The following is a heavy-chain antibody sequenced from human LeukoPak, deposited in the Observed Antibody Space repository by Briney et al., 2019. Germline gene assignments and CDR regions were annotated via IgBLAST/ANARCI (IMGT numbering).Heavy chain of an antibody. CDR2: ISSSSSTI. D-gene: IGHD2-2*01. J-gene: IGHJ4*02. V-gene: IGHV3-48*01. CDR3: ARLGDIVVVPAIDY. Sequence: PGGSLTLSCAASGFTFSSYSMNWVRQAPGKGLEWVSYISSSSSTIYYADSVKGRFTISRDNAKNSLYLQMNSLRAEDTAVYYCARLGDIVVVPAIDYWGQGTLVTVSS. CDR1: GFTFSSYS.